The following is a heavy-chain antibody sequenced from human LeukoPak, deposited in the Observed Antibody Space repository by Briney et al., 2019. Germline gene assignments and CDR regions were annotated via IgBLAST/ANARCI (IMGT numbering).Heavy chain of an antibody. Sequence: ASVKVSCKASGYTFTGYYMHWVRQAPGQGLEWMGRINPNSGGTNYAQKFQGRVTMTRDTSISTAYMELSRLRSDDAAVYYCARYQIAAAGNHYYYYYMDVWGKGTTVTVSS. D-gene: IGHD6-13*01. CDR2: INPNSGGT. CDR1: GYTFTGYY. CDR3: ARYQIAAAGNHYYYYYMDV. J-gene: IGHJ6*03. V-gene: IGHV1-2*06.